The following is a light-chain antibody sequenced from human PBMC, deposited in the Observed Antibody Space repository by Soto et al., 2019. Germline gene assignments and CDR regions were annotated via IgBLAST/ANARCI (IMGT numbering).Light chain of an antibody. CDR2: DVS. CDR1: SRDVGGYNY. J-gene: IGLJ1*01. V-gene: IGLV2-11*01. Sequence: QSALTQPRSVSGSPGQSVTISCTGTSRDVGGYNYVSWYQQHPGKAPKLMIYDVSKRPSGVPDRFSGSKSGNTASLTISGLQAEDEADYYCCSYAGSYTFFGTGTKLTVL. CDR3: CSYAGSYTF.